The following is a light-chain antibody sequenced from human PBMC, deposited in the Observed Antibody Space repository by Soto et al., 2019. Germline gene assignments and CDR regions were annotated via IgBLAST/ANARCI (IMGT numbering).Light chain of an antibody. CDR1: SSDIGDYTH. CDR3: CSYAGSNIWV. Sequence: QSALTQPASVSGSPGQSITISCTGTSSDIGDYTHVSWYQQHPGKAPKLIIYEVSDRPSGVSNRFSGSKSGNTASLTISGLQTEDEADYYCCSYAGSNIWVFGGGTKLTVL. CDR2: EVS. J-gene: IGLJ3*02. V-gene: IGLV2-14*01.